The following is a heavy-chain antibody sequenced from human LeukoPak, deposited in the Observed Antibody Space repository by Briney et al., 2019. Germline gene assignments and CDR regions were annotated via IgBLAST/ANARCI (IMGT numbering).Heavy chain of an antibody. J-gene: IGHJ4*02. D-gene: IGHD5-18*01. CDR1: GFTFSSYD. Sequence: PGGSLRLSCAASGFTFSSYDMNWVRQAPGKGLEWVSYISPSSTRIDYAASVRGRFTISRDNAKRSLYLQMNSLRAEDTAVYYCPVDTVMVTTGGYWGQGTLVTVSS. V-gene: IGHV3-48*04. CDR2: ISPSSTRI. CDR3: PVDTVMVTTGGY.